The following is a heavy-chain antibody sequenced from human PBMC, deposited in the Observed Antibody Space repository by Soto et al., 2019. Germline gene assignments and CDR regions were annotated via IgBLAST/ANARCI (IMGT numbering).Heavy chain of an antibody. J-gene: IGHJ4*02. CDR3: ARDRPTLGRWMYDFEY. D-gene: IGHD1-1*01. Sequence: EVQLVQSGGGLVQPGGSLRLSCAASGFTFSYYSMNWVRRAPGMGLEWISYIDNSSSTIFYADSVKGRFTISRDNAKNSVYLQMNGLRDEDPGVYYCARDRPTLGRWMYDFEYWGQGALVSVSS. CDR2: IDNSSSTI. V-gene: IGHV3-48*02. CDR1: GFTFSYYS.